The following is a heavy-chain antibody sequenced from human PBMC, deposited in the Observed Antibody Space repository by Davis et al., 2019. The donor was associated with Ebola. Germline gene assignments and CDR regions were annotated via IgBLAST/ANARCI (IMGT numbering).Heavy chain of an antibody. CDR2: INEDGSER. J-gene: IGHJ4*02. CDR1: GFTLSNYW. D-gene: IGHD2/OR15-2a*01. CDR3: ARGYTLSSSRGGLGL. Sequence: PGGSLRLSCAASGFTLSNYWMTWVRQAPGKGLEWVANINEDGSERQYVATLEGRLTISRDNARNSLHLQMNSLRAEDTAIYYCARGYTLSSSRGGLGLWGQGTLVTVSS. V-gene: IGHV3-7*03.